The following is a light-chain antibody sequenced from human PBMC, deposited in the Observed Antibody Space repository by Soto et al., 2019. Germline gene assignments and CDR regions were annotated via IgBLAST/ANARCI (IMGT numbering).Light chain of an antibody. Sequence: EIVLTQSPATLSLSPGERATLSCRASQSVGSYLAWYQQKPGRAPRLLIYDAPNRATGIPARFSGGGSGTDFALTVSSLEPEDFAVYYCQQRSNWPWTFGQGTNVHIK. CDR1: QSVGSY. V-gene: IGKV3-11*01. J-gene: IGKJ1*01. CDR3: QQRSNWPWT. CDR2: DAP.